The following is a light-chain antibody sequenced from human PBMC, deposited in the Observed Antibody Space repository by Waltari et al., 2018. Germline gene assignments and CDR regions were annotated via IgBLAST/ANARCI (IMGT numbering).Light chain of an antibody. V-gene: IGLV4-69*01. CDR3: ETGGHGTWV. Sequence: QLVLTQSPPASASLGASVKLTCPLSSGHIPNVIAWHQQQPGKGPRFLMKVNSDGSHRKGDDIPDRFAGSGSGPERYLTISSLQSEDEADYYCETGGHGTWVFGGGTKLTVL. J-gene: IGLJ3*02. CDR2: VNSDGSH. CDR1: SGHIPNV.